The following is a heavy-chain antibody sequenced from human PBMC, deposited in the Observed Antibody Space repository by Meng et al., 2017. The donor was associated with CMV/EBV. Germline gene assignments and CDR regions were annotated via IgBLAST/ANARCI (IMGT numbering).Heavy chain of an antibody. CDR3: ARVVVRSSSGVDY. D-gene: IGHD2-21*01. CDR1: RFVFSNYE. Sequence: GESLKISCVVSRFVFSNYEMNWVRQAPGKGLEWLSSISGSGSTIHYADSVKGRFTISRDNAKNSLYLQMNSLRAEDSGIYYCARVVVRSSSGVDYWGQGTLVTVSS. J-gene: IGHJ4*02. CDR2: ISGSGSTI. V-gene: IGHV3-48*03.